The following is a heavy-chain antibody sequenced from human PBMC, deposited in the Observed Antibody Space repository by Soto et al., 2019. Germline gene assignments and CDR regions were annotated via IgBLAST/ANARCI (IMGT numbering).Heavy chain of an antibody. CDR1: GYTFTDYY. CDR3: ARVPRGVYYGMDV. V-gene: IGHV1-2*04. CDR2: INPNSGTT. D-gene: IGHD3-10*01. Sequence: QVQLVQSGAEVKKPGASVKVSCKASGYTFTDYYMHWVRQAPGQRLEWMGWINPNSGTTNYAQKFQGWVTMTRDTTITTGNREVSRLRSDDTAEYYCARVPRGVYYGMDVGGQGTTVTVSS. J-gene: IGHJ6*02.